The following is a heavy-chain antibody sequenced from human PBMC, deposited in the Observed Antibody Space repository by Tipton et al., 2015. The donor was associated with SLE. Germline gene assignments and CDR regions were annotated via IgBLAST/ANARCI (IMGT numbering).Heavy chain of an antibody. J-gene: IGHJ6*03. CDR1: GYTFTSYG. V-gene: IGHV1-18*01. CDR3: ARDQDYSSANWEWYMDV. Sequence: QVQLVQSGAEVKKPGASVKVSCKASGYTFTSYGISWVRQAPGQGLEWMGWISAYNGNTNYAQKLQGRVTMTTDTSTSTAYMELRSLRSDDTAVYYCARDQDYSSANWEWYMDVWGKGTTVTVSS. D-gene: IGHD4-11*01. CDR2: ISAYNGNT.